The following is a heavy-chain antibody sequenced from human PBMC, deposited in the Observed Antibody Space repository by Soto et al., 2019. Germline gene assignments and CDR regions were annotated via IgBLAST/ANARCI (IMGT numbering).Heavy chain of an antibody. CDR2: VGNDGRVT. J-gene: IGHJ5*02. D-gene: IGHD6-6*01. Sequence: GGSLRLSCAASGPTFSNYGMQWVRQVPDKGLEWVAVVGNDGRVTHYADSVKGRFTISRDNARNTLYLQMNSLRAEDTAVFYCAKERDEYISTSFDPWGQGTLVTVSS. V-gene: IGHV3-30*18. CDR3: AKERDEYISTSFDP. CDR1: GPTFSNYG.